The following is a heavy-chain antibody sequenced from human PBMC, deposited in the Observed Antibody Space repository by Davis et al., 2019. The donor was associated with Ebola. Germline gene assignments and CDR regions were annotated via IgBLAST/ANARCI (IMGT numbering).Heavy chain of an antibody. CDR1: GGTFSSYA. D-gene: IGHD2-15*01. J-gene: IGHJ6*04. CDR2: IIPMFGTS. CDR3: AREVVVVVAATPSGYYYYGMDV. Sequence: SVKVSCKASGGTFSSYAISWVRQAPGQGLEWMGGIIPMFGTSKYEQKFQDRVTITADESTSTAYMELSSLRSDDTAVYYCAREVVVVVAATPSGYYYYGMDVWGKGTTVTVSS. V-gene: IGHV1-69*13.